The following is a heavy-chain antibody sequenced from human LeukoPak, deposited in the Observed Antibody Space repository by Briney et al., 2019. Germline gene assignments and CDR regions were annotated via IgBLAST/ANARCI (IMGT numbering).Heavy chain of an antibody. J-gene: IGHJ6*02. CDR1: GGSISSSSYY. CDR2: IYYSGST. CDR3: AREWFGSDPPNYYYYYGMDV. D-gene: IGHD3-10*01. V-gene: IGHV4-39*07. Sequence: SETLSLTCTVSGGSISSSSYYWGWIRQPPGKGLEWIGSIYYSGSTYYNPSLKSRVTISVDTSKNQFSLKLSSVTAADTAVYYCAREWFGSDPPNYYYYYGMDVWGQGTTVTVSS.